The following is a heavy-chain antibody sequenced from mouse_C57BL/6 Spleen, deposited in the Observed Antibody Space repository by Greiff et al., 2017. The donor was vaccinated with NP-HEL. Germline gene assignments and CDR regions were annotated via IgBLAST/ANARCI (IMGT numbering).Heavy chain of an antibody. CDR1: GYTFTSYW. D-gene: IGHD2-4*01. Sequence: QVQLQQPGAELVRPGSSVKLSCKASGYTFTSYWMHWVKQRPIQGLEWIGNIDPSDSETHYNQKFKDKATLTVDKSSSTAYMQLSSLTSEDSAVYYCARSSMITRYFDVWGTGTTVTVSS. J-gene: IGHJ1*03. CDR2: IDPSDSET. CDR3: ARSSMITRYFDV. V-gene: IGHV1-52*01.